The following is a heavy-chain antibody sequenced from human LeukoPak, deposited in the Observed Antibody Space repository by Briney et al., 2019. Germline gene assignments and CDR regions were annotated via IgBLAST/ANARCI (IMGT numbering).Heavy chain of an antibody. CDR1: GFTFSSYA. J-gene: IGHJ1*01. Sequence: GGSLRLSCAASGFTFSSYAMHWVRQAPGEGLEWVAVISYDGSNKYYADSVKGRFTISRDNSKNTLYLQMSSLRAEDTAVYYCAKDPYSGSFEYFQHWGQGTLVTVSS. CDR2: ISYDGSNK. CDR3: AKDPYSGSFEYFQH. D-gene: IGHD1-26*01. V-gene: IGHV3-30*04.